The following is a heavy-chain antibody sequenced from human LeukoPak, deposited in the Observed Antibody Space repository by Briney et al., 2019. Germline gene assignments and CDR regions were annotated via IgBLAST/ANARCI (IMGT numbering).Heavy chain of an antibody. CDR1: GFTFSSYA. J-gene: IGHJ6*02. CDR3: AKHPDEYSYYGMDV. D-gene: IGHD2/OR15-2a*01. Sequence: GGSLRLSCAASGFTFSSYAMSWVRQAPGKGLEWVSAISGSGGSTYYADSVKGRFTISRDNSKNTLYLQMNSLRAEDTAVYFCAKHPDEYSYYGMDVWGQGTTVTVSS. V-gene: IGHV3-23*01. CDR2: ISGSGGST.